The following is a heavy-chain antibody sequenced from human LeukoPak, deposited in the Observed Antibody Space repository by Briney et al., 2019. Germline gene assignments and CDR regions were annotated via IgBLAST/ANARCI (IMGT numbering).Heavy chain of an antibody. CDR1: GFTFDDYG. V-gene: IGHV3-20*04. D-gene: IGHD1-26*01. CDR2: INWSGGSI. Sequence: RPGGSLRLSCAASGFTFDDYGMSWVRQVPGKGLEWVCDINWSGGSIIYADSVKGRFTISRDNARNSLYLQMNSLRDADTALYYCARHRVNSGSYLPLDYWGQGILVTVSS. J-gene: IGHJ4*02. CDR3: ARHRVNSGSYLPLDY.